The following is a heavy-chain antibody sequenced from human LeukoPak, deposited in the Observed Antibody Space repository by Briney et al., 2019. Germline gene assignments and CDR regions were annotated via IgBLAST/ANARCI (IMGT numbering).Heavy chain of an antibody. CDR1: GFTFYDYA. D-gene: IGHD3-10*01. CDR2: ISWNSGSI. Sequence: GGSLRLSCAASGFTFYDYAMHWVRQAPGKGLEWVSGISWNSGSIAYADSVKGRFTISRDNAKNSLYLQMNSLRAEDTALYYCAKSAIPYYYGSGSYYNGPFDYWAREPWSPSPQ. V-gene: IGHV3-9*01. J-gene: IGHJ4*02. CDR3: AKSAIPYYYGSGSYYNGPFDY.